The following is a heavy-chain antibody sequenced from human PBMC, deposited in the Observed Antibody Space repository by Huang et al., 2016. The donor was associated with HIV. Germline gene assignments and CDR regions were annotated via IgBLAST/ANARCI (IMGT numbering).Heavy chain of an antibody. J-gene: IGHJ5*02. Sequence: QLQLQESGPGLVKPSETLSLTCSVSGQPPGKGLEWIASIHYSATTYYNPSLMNRVTISVDTSKGQFSRKVRSVTAADTAVYYCVRHGMTVGATYLTWGQGTLVTVSS. CDR3: VRHGMTVGATYLT. D-gene: IGHD1-26*01. V-gene: IGHV4-39*01. CDR1: G. CDR2: IHYSATT.